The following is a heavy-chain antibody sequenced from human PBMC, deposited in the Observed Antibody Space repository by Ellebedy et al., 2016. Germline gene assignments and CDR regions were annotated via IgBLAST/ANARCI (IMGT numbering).Heavy chain of an antibody. D-gene: IGHD1-26*01. Sequence: GGSLRLSXAASGFTFSSYAMHWVRQAPGKGLEWVAVISYDGSNKYYADSEKGRFTISRDNSKNTLYLQMNSLRAEDTAVYYCASPGVGATSVPFDYWGQGTLVTVSS. CDR3: ASPGVGATSVPFDY. V-gene: IGHV3-30-3*01. J-gene: IGHJ4*02. CDR2: ISYDGSNK. CDR1: GFTFSSYA.